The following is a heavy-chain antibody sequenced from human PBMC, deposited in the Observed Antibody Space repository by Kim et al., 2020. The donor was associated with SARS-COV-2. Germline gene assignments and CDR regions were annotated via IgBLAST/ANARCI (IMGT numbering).Heavy chain of an antibody. Sequence: SETLSLTCTVSGGSISSSSYYWGWIRQPPGKGLEWIGSIYYSGSTYYNPSLKSRVTISVDTSKNQFSLKLSSVTAADTAVYYCAREDHYYGSGKENPFDYWGQGTLVTVSS. CDR2: IYYSGST. J-gene: IGHJ4*02. CDR1: GGSISSSSYY. D-gene: IGHD3-10*01. CDR3: AREDHYYGSGKENPFDY. V-gene: IGHV4-39*07.